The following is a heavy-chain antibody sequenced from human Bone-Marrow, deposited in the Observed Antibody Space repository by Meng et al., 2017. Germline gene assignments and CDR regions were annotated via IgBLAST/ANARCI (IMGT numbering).Heavy chain of an antibody. CDR2: IYSGGST. D-gene: IGHD6-13*01. J-gene: IGHJ6*02. CDR3: ARDSSYYYYGMDV. V-gene: IGHV3-53*01. Sequence: GGSLRLSCAASGFTVSSNYMSWVRQAPGKGLEWVSVIYSGGSTYYADSVKGRFTISRGNSKNTLYLQMNSLRAEDTAVYYCARDSSYYYYGMDVWGQGTTVTVSS. CDR1: GFTVSSNY.